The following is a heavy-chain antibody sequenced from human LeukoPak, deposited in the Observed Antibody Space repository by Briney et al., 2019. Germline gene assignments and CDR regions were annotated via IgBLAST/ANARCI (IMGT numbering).Heavy chain of an antibody. V-gene: IGHV3-11*01. Sequence: GGSLRLSCAASGFTFSDYYMIWIRQAPGKGLEWVSYISSSGSTIYYADSVKGRFTISRDNAKNSLYLQMNSLRAEDTAVYYCARDPPSPWAFDIWGQGTMVTVPS. CDR1: GFTFSDYY. CDR2: ISSSGSTI. CDR3: ARDPPSPWAFDI. J-gene: IGHJ3*02.